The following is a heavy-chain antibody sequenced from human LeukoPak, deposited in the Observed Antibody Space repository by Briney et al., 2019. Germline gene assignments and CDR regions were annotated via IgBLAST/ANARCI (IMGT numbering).Heavy chain of an antibody. D-gene: IGHD2-2*01. Sequence: GGSLRLSCAASGFTFSSYGMHWVRQAPGKGLEWVAFIRYDGSNKYYADSVKGRFTISRDNSKNTLYLQMNSLRAEDTAVYCCAKEGSRGYCSSTSCYLDYWGQGTLVTVSS. CDR2: IRYDGSNK. CDR3: AKEGSRGYCSSTSCYLDY. J-gene: IGHJ4*02. CDR1: GFTFSSYG. V-gene: IGHV3-30*02.